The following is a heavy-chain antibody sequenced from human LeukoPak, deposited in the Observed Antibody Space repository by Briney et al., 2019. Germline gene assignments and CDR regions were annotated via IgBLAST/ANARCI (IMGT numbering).Heavy chain of an antibody. J-gene: IGHJ4*02. V-gene: IGHV4-59*08. D-gene: IGHD5-18*01. CDR3: ARRGSYGSLDY. CDR1: GGSTSSYY. CDR2: IYYSGST. Sequence: SETLSLTCTVSGGSTSSYYWSWIRQPPGKGLEWIGYIYYSGSTNYNPSLKSRVTISVDTSKNQFSLKLSSVTAADTAVYYCARRGSYGSLDYWGQGTLVTISS.